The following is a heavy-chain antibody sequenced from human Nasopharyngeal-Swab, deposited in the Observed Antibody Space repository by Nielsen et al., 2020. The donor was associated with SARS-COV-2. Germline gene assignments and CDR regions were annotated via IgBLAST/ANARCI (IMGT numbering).Heavy chain of an antibody. V-gene: IGHV3-7*01. CDR2: IKQDGSEK. Sequence: GGSLRLSCAASGFPFSNFWMSWVRQAPGKGLEWVANIKQDGSEKYYVDSVKGRFTISRNNAKNSLYLQMNSLRAEDTAVYYCGRDMATEVGGDILTGPPDYWGQGTLVTVSS. D-gene: IGHD3-9*01. CDR3: GRDMATEVGGDILTGPPDY. J-gene: IGHJ4*02. CDR1: GFPFSNFW.